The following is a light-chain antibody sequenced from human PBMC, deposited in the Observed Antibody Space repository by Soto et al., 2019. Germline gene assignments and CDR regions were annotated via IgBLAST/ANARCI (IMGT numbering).Light chain of an antibody. J-gene: IGLJ1*01. V-gene: IGLV2-23*01. CDR2: EGS. Sequence: QSALTQPASVSGSPGQSITISCTGTSSDVGNYKLVSWYQQHPGKAPKLMIYEGSKRPLGVSNRFSGSKSGNTASLTIAGLQAEDEADYYCCSYVRSSTFYVFGIGTKVTVL. CDR1: SSDVGNYKL. CDR3: CSYVRSSTFYV.